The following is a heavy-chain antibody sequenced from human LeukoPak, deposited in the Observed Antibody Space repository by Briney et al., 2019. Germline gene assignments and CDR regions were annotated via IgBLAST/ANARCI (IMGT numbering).Heavy chain of an antibody. D-gene: IGHD3-22*01. V-gene: IGHV3-23*01. Sequence: GGSLRLSCAASGFTFSSYAMSWVRQAPGKGLEWVSAISGSGGSTYYADSVKGRFTISRDNSKNTLYLQMNSLRAEDTAVYYCAKPPLRRVTMIVVVIFDYWGQGTLVTVSS. CDR1: GFTFSSYA. CDR3: AKPPLRRVTMIVVVIFDY. J-gene: IGHJ4*02. CDR2: ISGSGGST.